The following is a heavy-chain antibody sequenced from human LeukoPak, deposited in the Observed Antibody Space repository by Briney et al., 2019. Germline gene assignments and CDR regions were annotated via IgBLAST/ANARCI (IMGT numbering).Heavy chain of an antibody. D-gene: IGHD4-17*01. V-gene: IGHV3-21*01. Sequence: GGSLRLPCAASGFTFNMYNMNWVRQAPGKGLEWVSSITSSSGHIYYADSVKGRFTISRDNAQNSVYLQMNSLRADDTAIYYCARDHTSLDYADYWGQGTLVTVSS. CDR2: ITSSSGHI. J-gene: IGHJ4*02. CDR1: GFTFNMYN. CDR3: ARDHTSLDYADY.